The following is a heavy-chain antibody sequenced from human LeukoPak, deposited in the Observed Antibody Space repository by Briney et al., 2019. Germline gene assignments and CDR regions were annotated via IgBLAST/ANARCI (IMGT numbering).Heavy chain of an antibody. V-gene: IGHV4-34*01. J-gene: IGHJ4*02. D-gene: IGHD6-19*01. CDR2: INHSGST. CDR1: GRSFSGYY. CDR3: ARQWLVSPLFDY. Sequence: SETLSLTCAVYGRSFSGYYWSWIRQPPGKGLEWIGEINHSGSTNYNPSLRSRVTVSVHTSKNQLSLKLSSVTAADTAVYYCARQWLVSPLFDYWGQGTLVTVSS.